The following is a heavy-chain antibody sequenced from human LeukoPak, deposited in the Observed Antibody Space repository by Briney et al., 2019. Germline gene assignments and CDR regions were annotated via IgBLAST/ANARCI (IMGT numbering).Heavy chain of an antibody. J-gene: IGHJ4*02. V-gene: IGHV4-38-2*02. CDR3: ARDWGVVVPAAMPVGHDY. CDR2: IYHSGST. D-gene: IGHD2-2*01. Sequence: PSETLSLTCAVYGESFSGYYWGWIRQPPGKGLEWIGSIYHSGSTYYNPSLKSRVTISVDTSKNQFSLKLSSVTAADTAVYYCARDWGVVVPAAMPVGHDYWGQGTLVTVSS. CDR1: GESFSGYY.